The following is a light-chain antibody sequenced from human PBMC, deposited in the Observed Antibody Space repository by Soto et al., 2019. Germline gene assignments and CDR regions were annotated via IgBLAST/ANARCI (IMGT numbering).Light chain of an antibody. Sequence: QSALTQPASVSGSPGQSINISCTGSSSDIGAYNYVSWFQQYPGKAPKLIISEVSNRPSGVSNRFSGSKSGTAASLTISGLQTEDEADYFCFSFTTDWTHVFGTGTKVTVL. CDR2: EVS. J-gene: IGLJ1*01. CDR3: FSFTTDWTHV. CDR1: SSDIGAYNY. V-gene: IGLV2-14*01.